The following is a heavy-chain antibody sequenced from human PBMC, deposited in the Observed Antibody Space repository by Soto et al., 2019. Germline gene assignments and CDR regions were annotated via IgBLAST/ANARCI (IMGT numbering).Heavy chain of an antibody. CDR1: GYTFTSYG. Sequence: HVQLVQSGAEVKKPGASVKVSCKASGYTFTSYGISWVRQAPGQGLEWMGWISAYNGNTNYAQKLQGRVTMTTDTTTSTAYMELRSLRSDDTAVYYCARTEAYDSSGYYRDWGQGTLVTVSS. J-gene: IGHJ4*02. D-gene: IGHD3-22*01. V-gene: IGHV1-18*01. CDR3: ARTEAYDSSGYYRD. CDR2: ISAYNGNT.